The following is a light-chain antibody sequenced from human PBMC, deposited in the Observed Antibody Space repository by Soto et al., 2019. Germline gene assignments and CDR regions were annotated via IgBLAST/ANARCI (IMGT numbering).Light chain of an antibody. CDR2: GAS. CDR1: QSVTSN. Sequence: EVVMTQSPVALSVSPGERATLSCRASQSVTSNLAWYQQKPGQAPRLLIYGASTRATGIPDRFSGSGSGTEFTLTISTLQSEDFAIYYCQQFNDWPRTFGQGTKVEIK. J-gene: IGKJ1*01. CDR3: QQFNDWPRT. V-gene: IGKV3-15*01.